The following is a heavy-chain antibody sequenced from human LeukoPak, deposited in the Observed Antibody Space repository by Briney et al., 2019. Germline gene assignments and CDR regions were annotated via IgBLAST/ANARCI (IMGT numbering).Heavy chain of an antibody. CDR3: ARDRYDSSGYSEIDY. J-gene: IGHJ4*02. CDR2: IWYDGSNK. Sequence: GGSLRLSCAASGFTFSSYGMHWVRQAPGKGLEWVAVIWYDGSNKYYADSVKGRFTISRDNSKNTLYLQMNGLRAEDTAVYYCARDRYDSSGYSEIDYWGQGTLVTVSS. D-gene: IGHD3-22*01. V-gene: IGHV3-33*01. CDR1: GFTFSSYG.